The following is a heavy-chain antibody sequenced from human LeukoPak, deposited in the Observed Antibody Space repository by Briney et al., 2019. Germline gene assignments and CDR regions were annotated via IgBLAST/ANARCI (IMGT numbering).Heavy chain of an antibody. CDR2: ISYDGYNT. V-gene: IGHV3-30*04. CDR1: AFNLNTFA. CDR3: ARAPYYEIWSGRPPYYFDY. Sequence: GGSLRLSCAASAFNLNTFAMHWVRQTPGKGLGWVAVISYDGYNTYYSDSVKGRFTVSRNNLKNTLYLQMNSVRAEDTAVYYCARAPYYEIWSGRPPYYFDYWGQGTLVTVSS. J-gene: IGHJ4*02. D-gene: IGHD3-3*01.